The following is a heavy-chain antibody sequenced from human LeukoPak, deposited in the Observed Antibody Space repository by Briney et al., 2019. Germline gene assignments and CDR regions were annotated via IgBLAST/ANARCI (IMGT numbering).Heavy chain of an antibody. Sequence: GGSLRLSCAASGFTFSSYAMSWVRQAPGKGLEWVSSIFVLVVITYYPPSFNRRFAISRDNSKNTLYLQMNSLRAEDTAVYYCASLRYFDWLLVDYWGQGTLVTVSS. D-gene: IGHD3-9*01. CDR1: GFTFSSYA. CDR2: IFVLVVIT. J-gene: IGHJ4*02. V-gene: IGHV3-23*01. CDR3: ASLRYFDWLLVDY.